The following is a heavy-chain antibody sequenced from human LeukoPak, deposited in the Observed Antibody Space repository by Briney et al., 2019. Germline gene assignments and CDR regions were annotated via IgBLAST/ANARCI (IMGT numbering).Heavy chain of an antibody. CDR3: ARRISGAWFDP. Sequence: KPSETLSLTCTVSGGSISSSSYYWGWIRQPPGKGLDWIGIIYHSGSTYYNPSLKSRVTMSVDTSKNQFSLKLSSVTAADTAVYYCARRISGAWFDPWGQGTLVTVSS. CDR1: GGSISSSSYY. V-gene: IGHV4-39*07. J-gene: IGHJ5*02. CDR2: IYHSGST. D-gene: IGHD2-15*01.